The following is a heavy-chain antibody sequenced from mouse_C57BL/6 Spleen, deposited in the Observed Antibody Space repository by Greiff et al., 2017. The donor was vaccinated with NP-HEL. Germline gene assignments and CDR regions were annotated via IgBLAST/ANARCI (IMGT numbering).Heavy chain of an antibody. Sequence: EVQLQQSGAELVRPGASVKLSCTASGFNIKDDYMHWVKQRPEQGLEWIGWIDPENGDTEYASKFQGKATITADTSSNTAYLQLSSLTSEDTAVYYCTTRDYDAFAYWGQGTLVTVSA. CDR1: GFNIKDDY. V-gene: IGHV14-4*01. CDR3: TTRDYDAFAY. D-gene: IGHD2-4*01. J-gene: IGHJ3*01. CDR2: IDPENGDT.